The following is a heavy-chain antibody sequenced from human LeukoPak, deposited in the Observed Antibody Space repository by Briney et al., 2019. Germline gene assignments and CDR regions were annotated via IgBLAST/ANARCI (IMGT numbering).Heavy chain of an antibody. J-gene: IGHJ6*03. Sequence: SVKVSCKASGGPFSSYAISWVRQAPGQGLEWMGRIIPIFGTANYAQKFQGRVTITTDESTSTAYMELSSLRSEDTAVYYCARDGIVVVPAAMEHYYYYYMDVWGKGTTVTVSS. CDR1: GGPFSSYA. CDR3: ARDGIVVVPAAMEHYYYYYMDV. V-gene: IGHV1-69*05. D-gene: IGHD2-2*01. CDR2: IIPIFGTA.